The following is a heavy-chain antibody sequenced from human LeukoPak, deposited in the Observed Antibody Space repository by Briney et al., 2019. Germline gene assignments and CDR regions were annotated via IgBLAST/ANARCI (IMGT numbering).Heavy chain of an antibody. CDR2: INPNSGDT. J-gene: IGHJ3*01. V-gene: IGHV1-2*02. CDR1: GYTFTGYY. Sequence: GAPVKVSCKASGYTFTGYYLHWVRQAPGQGLEWMGWINPNSGDTKSAQKFQGSVTMTRDTSISTAYMGLSRLRSDDTAVFYCARGGVIDAFDFWGQGTMVTVSS. CDR3: ARGGVIDAFDF. D-gene: IGHD2-21*01.